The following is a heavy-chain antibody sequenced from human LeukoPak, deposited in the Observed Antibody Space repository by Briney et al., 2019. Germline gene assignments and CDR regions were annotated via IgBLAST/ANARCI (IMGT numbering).Heavy chain of an antibody. CDR3: AQAVAQWLLPGRNNWFDP. Sequence: SVQVSCKASGGTFSSYASSWVRQAPGQGLEWMGGIIPIFGTANYAQKFQGRVTITADKSTSTAYMELSSLRSEDTAVYYCAQAVAQWLLPGRNNWFDPWGQGTLVTVSS. J-gene: IGHJ5*02. CDR1: GGTFSSYA. CDR2: IIPIFGTA. D-gene: IGHD6-19*01. V-gene: IGHV1-69*06.